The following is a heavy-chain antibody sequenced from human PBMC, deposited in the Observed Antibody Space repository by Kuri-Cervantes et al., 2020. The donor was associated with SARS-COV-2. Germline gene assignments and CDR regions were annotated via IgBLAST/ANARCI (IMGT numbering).Heavy chain of an antibody. CDR1: GGSISSYY. Sequence: SETLSLTCTVSGGSISSYYWSWIRQPAGKGLEWIGRIYTSGSTNYNPSLKSRVTISVDTSKNQFSLKLSSVTAADTAVYYCARLGDYDFWSGFDYWGQGTLVTVSS. CDR2: IYTSGST. CDR3: ARLGDYDFWSGFDY. D-gene: IGHD3-3*01. V-gene: IGHV4-4*07. J-gene: IGHJ4*02.